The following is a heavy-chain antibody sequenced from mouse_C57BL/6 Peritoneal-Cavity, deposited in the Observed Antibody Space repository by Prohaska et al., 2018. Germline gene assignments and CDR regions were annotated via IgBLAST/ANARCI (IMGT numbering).Heavy chain of an antibody. Sequence: EVKLLQSGGGLVPPGGSLRLSCAASGIDFSRYWMSWVRRAQGKGLEWIGEINPDISTKNYAPSLNDKFIISRDNAKNKLYLQMSKVRSEDTALYYCARLLGDYWGQGTSVTVSS. J-gene: IGHJ4*01. CDR3: ARLLGDY. CDR1: GIDFSRYW. V-gene: IGHV4-1*01. CDR2: INPDISTK.